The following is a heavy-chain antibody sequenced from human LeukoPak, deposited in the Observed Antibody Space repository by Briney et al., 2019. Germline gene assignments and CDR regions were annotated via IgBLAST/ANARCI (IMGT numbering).Heavy chain of an antibody. Sequence: SETLSLTCTVSGRSISSSSYYWGWIRQPPGKGLEWIGSIYYSGSTYYNPSLKSRGTISVDMSKNQFSLKMSSVTAADTAVYYCAKGWLVLVDYWGQGTLVTVSS. V-gene: IGHV4-39*01. CDR3: AKGWLVLVDY. CDR1: GRSISSSSYY. D-gene: IGHD6-19*01. CDR2: IYYSGST. J-gene: IGHJ4*02.